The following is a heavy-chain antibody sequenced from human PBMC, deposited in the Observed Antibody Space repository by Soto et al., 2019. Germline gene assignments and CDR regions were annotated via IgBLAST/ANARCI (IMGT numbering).Heavy chain of an antibody. V-gene: IGHV3-49*03. CDR2: IRSEASGGTT. CDR3: SRDRVYGDSSFDY. Sequence: GGSLRVSCTTSGFSFGDCAMSWCRQAPGKGLEWVGFIRSEASGGTTEYAASVKGRFTISRDDSKSIAYLQMNSLRPEDTAVYYCSRDRVYGDSSFDYWGQGTLVTVSS. CDR1: GFSFGDCA. D-gene: IGHD4-17*01. J-gene: IGHJ4*02.